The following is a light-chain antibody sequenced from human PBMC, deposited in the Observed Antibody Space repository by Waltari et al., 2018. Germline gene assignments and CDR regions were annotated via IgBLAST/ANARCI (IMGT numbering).Light chain of an antibody. CDR2: HTS. V-gene: IGKV3-20*01. Sequence: EIVFXXXXGTLSLSPGERATLSCWASQSVGKYLAWYQQKPGQAPRLLIYHTSNRATGIPDRFSGSGSGTDFSLTISRLEPEDFAVYYCQHYVRLPATFGQGTKVEI. CDR1: QSVGKY. J-gene: IGKJ1*01. CDR3: QHYVRLPAT.